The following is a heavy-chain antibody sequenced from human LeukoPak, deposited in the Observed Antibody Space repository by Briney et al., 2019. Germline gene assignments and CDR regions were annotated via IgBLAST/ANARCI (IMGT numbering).Heavy chain of an antibody. V-gene: IGHV3-21*01. J-gene: IGHJ3*02. D-gene: IGHD3-22*01. CDR3: ARDYDSSGLDAFDI. Sequence: GGSLRLSCAASGFTFSSYSMNWVRQAPGKGLEWVSSISSSSSHIYYADSVKGRFTISRDNAKNSLYLQMNSLRAEDTAVYYCARDYDSSGLDAFDIWGQGTMVTVSS. CDR1: GFTFSSYS. CDR2: ISSSSSHI.